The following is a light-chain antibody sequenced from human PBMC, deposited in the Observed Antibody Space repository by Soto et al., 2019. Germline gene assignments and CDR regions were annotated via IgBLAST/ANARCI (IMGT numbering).Light chain of an antibody. CDR2: DAS. V-gene: IGKV1-5*01. CDR1: QSISSW. J-gene: IGKJ1*01. CDR3: QQYNTDPWT. Sequence: MTQSPATLSASVGDRVTITCRASQSISSWLAWYQQKPGKVPKLLIDDASSLESGVPSRFSGSGSGTEFTLTISSLQPDDFATYYCQQYNTDPWTFGQGTKVDIK.